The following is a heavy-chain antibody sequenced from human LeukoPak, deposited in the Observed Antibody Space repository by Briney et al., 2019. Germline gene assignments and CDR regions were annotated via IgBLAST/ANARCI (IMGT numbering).Heavy chain of an antibody. Sequence: PGGSLRLSCAASGFTFSSYAMHWVRQAPGKGLEWVAVISYDGSNKYYADSVKGRFTISRDNSKNTLYLQMNSLRAEDTAVYYCARESRPETFGGVIDYWGQGTLVTVSS. D-gene: IGHD3-16*01. CDR2: ISYDGSNK. CDR1: GFTFSSYA. V-gene: IGHV3-30*04. CDR3: ARESRPETFGGVIDY. J-gene: IGHJ4*02.